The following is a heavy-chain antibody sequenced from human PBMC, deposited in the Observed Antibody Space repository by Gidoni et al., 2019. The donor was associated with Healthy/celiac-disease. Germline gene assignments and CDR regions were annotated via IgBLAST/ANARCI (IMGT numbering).Heavy chain of an antibody. CDR3: ARASNVPYYYGMDV. D-gene: IGHD4-4*01. V-gene: IGHV4-59*01. Sequence: QVQLQESGPGLVKPSETLSLTGTVPGGPISSYYWSWIRQPPGKGLEWIGYIYYSGSTNYNPSLKSRVTISVDTSKNQFSLKLSSVTAADTAVYYCARASNVPYYYGMDVWGQGTTVTVSS. CDR1: GGPISSYY. CDR2: IYYSGST. J-gene: IGHJ6*02.